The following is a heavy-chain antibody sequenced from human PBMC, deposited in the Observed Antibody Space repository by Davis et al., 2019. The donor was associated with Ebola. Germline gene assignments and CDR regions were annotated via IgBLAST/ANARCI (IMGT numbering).Heavy chain of an antibody. CDR1: GFTLSRFA. CDR2: ITIDTGNS. Sequence: ASVKVSCKASGFTLSRFAFIWVRQVPGQGPEWMGAITIDTGNSNSVPKFQTRVTMTADTRTNTVYLQLKRLTSDDTAVYYCARGNSTARFPDIWGQGSLVTVSS. J-gene: IGHJ4*02. D-gene: IGHD2-8*02. CDR3: ARGNSTARFPDI. V-gene: IGHV1-18*04.